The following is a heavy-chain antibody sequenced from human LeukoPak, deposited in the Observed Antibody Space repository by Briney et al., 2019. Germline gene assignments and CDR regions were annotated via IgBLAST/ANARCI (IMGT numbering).Heavy chain of an antibody. D-gene: IGHD6-6*01. CDR1: GFTFSDYW. V-gene: IGHV3-74*03. Sequence: TGGSLRLSCEVSGFTFSDYWMHWVRQVPGKGLVWVSRINGDGGTLTYVDSVRGRFTISRDNAKNSLYLQMNNLRVEDAALYYCVRGLYSSSSFFDVWGQGTLVTVSS. CDR3: VRGLYSSSSFFDV. CDR2: INGDGGTL. J-gene: IGHJ4*02.